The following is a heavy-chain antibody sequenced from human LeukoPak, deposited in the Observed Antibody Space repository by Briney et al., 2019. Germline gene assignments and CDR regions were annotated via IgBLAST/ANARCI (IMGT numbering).Heavy chain of an antibody. CDR1: GYIFSSYW. J-gene: IGHJ4*02. CDR3: ARFPKVDTPMARYSDY. D-gene: IGHD5-18*01. Sequence: GASLQISCQGSGYIFSSYWIGSVRQMPGEGLEWMGIIYPGDSDTRYSPSLQGQVIISADKSISTAYLQWSSLKASDTAMYYCARFPKVDTPMARYSDYWGQGSLVTVSS. V-gene: IGHV5-51*01. CDR2: IYPGDSDT.